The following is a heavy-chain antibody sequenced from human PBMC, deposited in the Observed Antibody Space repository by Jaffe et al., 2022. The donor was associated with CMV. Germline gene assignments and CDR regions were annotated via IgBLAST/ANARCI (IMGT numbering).Heavy chain of an antibody. Sequence: QLVESGGDLVQPGGSLRLSCAASGFSFSGFWMSWVRQAPGKGLEWVANIKQDGSEKNYLDSVKGRFTISRDNAQKSLYLQMNSLRVEDTAVYYCARDWSYSSSSFVPFFYYGLAVWGQGTTVIVSS. D-gene: IGHD6-6*01. CDR2: IKQDGSEK. J-gene: IGHJ6*02. V-gene: IGHV3-7*01. CDR3: ARDWSYSSSSFVPFFYYGLAV. CDR1: GFSFSGFW.